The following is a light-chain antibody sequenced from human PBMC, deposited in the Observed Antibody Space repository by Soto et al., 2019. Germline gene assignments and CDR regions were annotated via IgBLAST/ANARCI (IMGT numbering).Light chain of an antibody. J-gene: IGKJ1*01. CDR2: SAS. CDR3: QQYDNWPRT. V-gene: IGKV3-15*01. Sequence: EIVMTQSPATLSVSPGERATLPCRASQSVSSNLAWYQQKPGQAPGLLIYSASTRAIGIPARFSGSGSGTEFTLTISSLQSEDFAVYYCQQYDNWPRTFGQGTKVDIK. CDR1: QSVSSN.